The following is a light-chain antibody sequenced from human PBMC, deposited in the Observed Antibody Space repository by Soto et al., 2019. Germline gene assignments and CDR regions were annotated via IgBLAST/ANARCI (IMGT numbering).Light chain of an antibody. CDR2: GAS. CDR1: QSVSSN. CDR3: QYYNNCPPDRT. J-gene: IGKJ1*01. Sequence: EIVMTQSPATLSVSPGERATLSCRASQSVSSNLAWYQQKPGQAPRLLIYGASTRATGIPTRFSGSGSGTESTLTISSLHSEDFAIYFCQYYNNCPPDRTFGQGTKVEIK. V-gene: IGKV3-15*01.